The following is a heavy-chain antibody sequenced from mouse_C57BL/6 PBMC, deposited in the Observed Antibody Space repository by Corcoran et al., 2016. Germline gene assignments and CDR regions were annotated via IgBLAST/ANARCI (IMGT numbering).Heavy chain of an antibody. D-gene: IGHD2-5*01. V-gene: IGHV1-80*01. CDR2: IYPGDGDT. Sequence: QVQLQQSGAELVKPGASVKISCKASGYAFSSYWMNWVKQRPGKGLEWIGQIYPGDGDTNYNGKFKGKATLTADKSSSTAYMQLSSLTSEDSAVYFCAPQAYYSNYYAMDYWGQGTSVTVSS. CDR3: APQAYYSNYYAMDY. J-gene: IGHJ4*01. CDR1: GYAFSSYW.